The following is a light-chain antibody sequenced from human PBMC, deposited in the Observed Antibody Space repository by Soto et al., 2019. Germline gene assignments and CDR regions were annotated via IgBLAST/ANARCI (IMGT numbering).Light chain of an antibody. J-gene: IGLJ1*01. CDR3: GTWDSSLSAYV. CDR2: DNN. Sequence: QSALPQPPSVSAAPGQKVTISCSGSSSNIGNNYVSWYQQLPGTAPKLLIYDNNKRPSGIPDRFSGSKSGTSATLGITGLQTGDEADYYCGTWDSSLSAYVFGTGTKVTVL. CDR1: SSNIGNNY. V-gene: IGLV1-51*01.